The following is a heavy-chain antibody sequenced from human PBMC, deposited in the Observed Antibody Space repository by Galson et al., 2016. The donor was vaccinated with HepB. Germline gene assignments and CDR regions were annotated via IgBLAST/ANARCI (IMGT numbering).Heavy chain of an antibody. CDR1: GVSISSGVYY. Sequence: ILSLTCTVTGVSISSGVYYWSWLRHPTGEGLEWVGYIDNGKNTYYNPTLERRATISADTSKNQFSLNLDSMSASDTAVYFCAGSPPGYYHKTGYDFWGQGTLVTVSS. D-gene: IGHD3-9*01. J-gene: IGHJ4*02. CDR2: IDNGKNT. CDR3: AGSPPGYYHKTGYDF. V-gene: IGHV4-30-4*01.